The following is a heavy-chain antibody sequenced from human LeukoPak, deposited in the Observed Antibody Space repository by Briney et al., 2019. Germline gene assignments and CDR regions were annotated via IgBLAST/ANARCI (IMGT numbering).Heavy chain of an antibody. D-gene: IGHD3-16*02. Sequence: ASVKVSCKASGYTFTGNHVYWVRQAPGEGLEWMGWIDPKSGDTKYAQKFQDRVAMTSDTSISTAYMELSGLRSDDTAVYFCAREADIVSFDLWGRGTLVTVSP. V-gene: IGHV1-2*02. CDR1: GYTFTGNH. CDR2: IDPKSGDT. CDR3: AREADIVSFDL. J-gene: IGHJ2*01.